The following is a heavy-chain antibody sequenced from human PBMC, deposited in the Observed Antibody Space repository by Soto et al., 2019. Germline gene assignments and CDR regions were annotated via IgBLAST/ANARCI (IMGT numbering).Heavy chain of an antibody. CDR2: ISSSGGIT. D-gene: IGHD4-17*01. Sequence: PGGSLRLSCVASEFTFSSYSMSWVRQAPGKGLEWVSVISSSGGITYYADYVKGRFTISRDNSKNTLYLQMSSLRAEDTTVYHWAKYRAVTRSPHDRWGQGTLVPVSS. CDR3: AKYRAVTRSPHDR. J-gene: IGHJ4*02. V-gene: IGHV3-23*01. CDR1: EFTFSSYS.